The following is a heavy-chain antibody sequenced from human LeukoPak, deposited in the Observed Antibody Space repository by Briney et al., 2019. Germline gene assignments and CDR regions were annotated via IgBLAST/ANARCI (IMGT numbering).Heavy chain of an antibody. Sequence: PGGSLRLSCAASGFTFDNYAMHWVRQATGNGLEWVSHITWDGNIAYYADSVKGRFTISRDNSKNSMFLQMNRLRPDDTALYYCAKAAEGVVVPAAGFDYWGQGTLVTVSS. V-gene: IGHV3-43D*04. CDR2: ITWDGNIA. J-gene: IGHJ4*02. CDR1: GFTFDNYA. D-gene: IGHD2-2*01. CDR3: AKAAEGVVVPAAGFDY.